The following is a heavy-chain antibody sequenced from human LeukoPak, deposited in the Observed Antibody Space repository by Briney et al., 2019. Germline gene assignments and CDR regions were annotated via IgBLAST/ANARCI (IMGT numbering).Heavy chain of an antibody. J-gene: IGHJ6*03. V-gene: IGHV5-51*01. CDR1: GFSLTNYW. Sequence: GESLKISCQASGFSLTNYWIAWVRQMPREGLEWMGWVYPGDSDTRYSPSFQGQVTISAEKSISTAYLQWSSLKASDTAMYYCARKNTDPYYYYMDVWGKGTTVTVS. CDR2: VYPGDSDT. CDR3: ARKNTDPYYYYMDV.